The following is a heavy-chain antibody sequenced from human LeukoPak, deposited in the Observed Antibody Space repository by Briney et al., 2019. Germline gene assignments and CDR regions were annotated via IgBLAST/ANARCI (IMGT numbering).Heavy chain of an antibody. J-gene: IGHJ4*02. V-gene: IGHV4-31*03. D-gene: IGHD1-26*01. CDR3: ARGRRGSYFFRPFDY. Sequence: PSQTLSLTCTVSGGSISSGGYYWSWIRQHPGKGLEWIGYIYYSGSTYYNPSLKSRVTISVDTSKNQFSLKLSSVTAADTAVYYCARGRRGSYFFRPFDYWGQGTLVTVSS. CDR2: IYYSGST. CDR1: GGSISSGGYY.